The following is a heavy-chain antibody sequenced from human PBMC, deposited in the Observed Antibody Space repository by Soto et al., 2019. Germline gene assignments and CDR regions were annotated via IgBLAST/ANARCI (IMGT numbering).Heavy chain of an antibody. Sequence: GGSLRLSCVASGFTFSTYAMSWVRQAPGKGLEWVSAIGPGGDGTYCADTAKGRFTISRDNSKNTIYLQMNSLRAEDTAVYYCAKARNRNWYVGDCWGQGTLVTVSS. V-gene: IGHV3-23*01. J-gene: IGHJ4*02. CDR3: AKARNRNWYVGDC. CDR2: IGPGGDGT. D-gene: IGHD1-1*01. CDR1: GFTFSTYA.